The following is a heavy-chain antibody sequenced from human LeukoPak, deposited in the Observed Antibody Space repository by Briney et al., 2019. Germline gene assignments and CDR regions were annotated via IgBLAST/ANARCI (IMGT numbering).Heavy chain of an antibody. D-gene: IGHD6-19*01. Sequence: GGSLRLSCAASGFTFNNYAFTWVRQAPGKGLEWVSSIGFRGTLIYYADSVKGRFTISRDNSKNTLRLHMSSLRAEDTAIYYCAKDPRGGAVAALSFDLWGQGTLVTVSS. CDR2: IGFRGTLI. J-gene: IGHJ4*02. CDR1: GFTFNNYA. CDR3: AKDPRGGAVAALSFDL. V-gene: IGHV3-23*01.